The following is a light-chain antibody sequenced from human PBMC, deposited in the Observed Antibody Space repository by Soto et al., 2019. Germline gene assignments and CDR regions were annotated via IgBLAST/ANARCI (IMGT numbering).Light chain of an antibody. Sequence: EFVLTPSPGTLSFSPVEIATLSCMASQTVRNNYLAWYQQKPGQAPRLLIYDASSRATGIPDRFSGGGSGTEFTLTISSLQSEDSAVYYCQQYNHWPLIFGGGTKGAIK. V-gene: IGKV3D-20*02. CDR3: QQYNHWPLI. J-gene: IGKJ4*01. CDR1: QTVRNNY. CDR2: DAS.